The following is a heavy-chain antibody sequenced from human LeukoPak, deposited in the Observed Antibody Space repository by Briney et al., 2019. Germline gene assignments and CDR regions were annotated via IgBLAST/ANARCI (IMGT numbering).Heavy chain of an antibody. CDR1: GGTXSSYA. CDR2: IIPIFGTA. Sequence: SVKVSCKASGGTXSSYAISWVRQAPGQGLEWMGGIIPIFGTANYAQKFQGRVTITADESTSTAYMELSSLRSEDTAVYYCARYCSGGRCLDAFDIWGQGTMVTVSS. CDR3: ARYCSGGRCLDAFDI. V-gene: IGHV1-69*13. J-gene: IGHJ3*02. D-gene: IGHD2-15*01.